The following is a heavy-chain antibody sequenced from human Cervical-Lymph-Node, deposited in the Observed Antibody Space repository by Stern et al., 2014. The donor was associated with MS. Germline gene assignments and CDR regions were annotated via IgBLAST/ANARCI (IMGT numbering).Heavy chain of an antibody. D-gene: IGHD2/OR15-2a*01. CDR1: GGTFSDFA. Sequence: VQLVESGAEVKKPGSSVKVSCQASGGTFSDFAISWVRQAPRQGLEWMGGIIPVFGSANYAQKFQGRVTITADESTSTAYMELNSLRSEDTAVYYCARDSDLENMGYGMDVWGQGTTVTVSS. J-gene: IGHJ6*02. V-gene: IGHV1-69*01. CDR2: IIPVFGSA. CDR3: ARDSDLENMGYGMDV.